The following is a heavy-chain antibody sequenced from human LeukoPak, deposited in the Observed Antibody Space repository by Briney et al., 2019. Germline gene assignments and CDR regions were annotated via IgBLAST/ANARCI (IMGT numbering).Heavy chain of an antibody. V-gene: IGHV3-11*04. Sequence: GGSLRLSXAASGFTFSDYYMSWIRQAPGKGLEWVSYISSSGSTIYYADSVKGRFTISRDNAKNSLYLQMNSLRAEDTAVYYCARAKTRGVLDYWGQGTLVTVSS. D-gene: IGHD2-8*01. J-gene: IGHJ4*02. CDR2: ISSSGSTI. CDR3: ARAKTRGVLDY. CDR1: GFTFSDYY.